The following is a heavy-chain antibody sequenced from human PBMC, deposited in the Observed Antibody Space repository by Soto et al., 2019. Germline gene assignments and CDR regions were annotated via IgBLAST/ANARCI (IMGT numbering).Heavy chain of an antibody. CDR1: GFTFRSYA. Sequence: GGSLRLSCAASGFTFRSYAMGWVRQAPGKGLEWVSAISGSGGSTYYADSVKGRSTISRDNSKNTLYLQMNSLRAEDTAVYYCAKDNPGVDIVATTPDAFDIWGQGTMVTVSS. CDR2: ISGSGGST. J-gene: IGHJ3*02. CDR3: AKDNPGVDIVATTPDAFDI. D-gene: IGHD5-12*01. V-gene: IGHV3-23*01.